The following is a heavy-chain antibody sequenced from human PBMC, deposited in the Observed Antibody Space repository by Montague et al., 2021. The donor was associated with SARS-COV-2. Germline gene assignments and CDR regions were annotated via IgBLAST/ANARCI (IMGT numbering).Heavy chain of an antibody. CDR3: ARKTMTGDAFDV. J-gene: IGHJ3*01. CDR1: GGSISSSD. Sequence: SETLSLTCAVSGGSISSSDWGWIRQPPGKGLEWIGFFYSSGITDSNPSFKSRVSISLDTSKNQVSLKLRSVTTADTAVYYCARKTMTGDAFDVWGQGTMVTVSP. D-gene: IGHD1-14*01. V-gene: IGHV4-59*12. CDR2: FYSSGIT.